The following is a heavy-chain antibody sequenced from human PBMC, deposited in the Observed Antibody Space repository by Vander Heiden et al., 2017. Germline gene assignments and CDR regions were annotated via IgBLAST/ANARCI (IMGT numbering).Heavy chain of an antibody. CDR1: GSTLSDYN. CDR3: ARVWGGNLDL. CDR2: IGSNTGTI. V-gene: IGHV3-48*02. J-gene: IGHJ2*01. Sequence: EVQLAESGGGLIQPGGAMRLSCAASGSTLSDYNMNWVRQAPGQGLEWVSYIGSNTGTILYADSLKGRFTVSTDSAKNSLYLQMNSLRDEDTAVYYCARVWGGNLDLWGRGTLVTVSS. D-gene: IGHD2-15*01.